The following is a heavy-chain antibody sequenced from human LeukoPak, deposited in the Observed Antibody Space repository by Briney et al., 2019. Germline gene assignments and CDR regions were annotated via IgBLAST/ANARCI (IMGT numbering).Heavy chain of an antibody. CDR3: ARLGIAAAGLAFDI. J-gene: IGHJ3*02. D-gene: IGHD6-25*01. CDR2: IYYSGST. V-gene: IGHV4-59*08. CDR1: GGSISSYY. Sequence: SETLSLTCTVSGGSISSYYWSWIRQPPGKGLEWIGYIYYSGSTNYNPSLKSRVTISVDTSKNQFSLKLSSVTAADTAVYYCARLGIAAAGLAFDIWGQGTMVTVSS.